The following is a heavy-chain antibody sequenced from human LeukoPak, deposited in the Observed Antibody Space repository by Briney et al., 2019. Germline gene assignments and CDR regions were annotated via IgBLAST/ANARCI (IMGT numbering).Heavy chain of an antibody. Sequence: SETLSLTCTVSGGSIADTSCYWGWIRQSPGKGLEWLGRIYYSGKTYYNPSLTSRVTISVDTSKNQISLTLTSVTAADTSLYYCARHKQASSGWFISLDPWGQGTLVIVSS. V-gene: IGHV4-39*01. J-gene: IGHJ5*02. CDR1: GGSIADTSCY. CDR3: ARHKQASSGWFISLDP. D-gene: IGHD6-19*01. CDR2: IYYSGKT.